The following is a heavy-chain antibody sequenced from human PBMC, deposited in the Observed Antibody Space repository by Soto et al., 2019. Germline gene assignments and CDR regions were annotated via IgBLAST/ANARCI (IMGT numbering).Heavy chain of an antibody. J-gene: IGHJ6*02. CDR3: ARWRGSNYYGMDV. CDR2: IIPIFGSA. V-gene: IGHV1-69*12. D-gene: IGHD3-10*01. CDR1: GGTLSSYA. Sequence: QVQLVQSGAEVKKPGSSVKVSCKASGGTLSSYAISWVRQAPGQGLEWMGGIIPIFGSADYAQKFQGRVTITADEYTSTAYMELSSLRSEDTDVYYCARWRGSNYYGMDVWGQGTTVTVSS.